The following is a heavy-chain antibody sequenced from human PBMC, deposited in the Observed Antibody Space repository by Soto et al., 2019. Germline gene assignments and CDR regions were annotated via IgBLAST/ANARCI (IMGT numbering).Heavy chain of an antibody. Sequence: SETLSLTCTVSGGSVSSGSYYWSWIRQPPGKGLEWIGYIYYSGSTNYNPSLKSRVTISVDTSKNQFSLKLSSVTAADTAVYYCARVDSSGYTRVDYWGQGTLVTVSS. J-gene: IGHJ4*02. D-gene: IGHD3-22*01. CDR3: ARVDSSGYTRVDY. CDR2: IYYSGST. CDR1: GGSVSSGSYY. V-gene: IGHV4-61*01.